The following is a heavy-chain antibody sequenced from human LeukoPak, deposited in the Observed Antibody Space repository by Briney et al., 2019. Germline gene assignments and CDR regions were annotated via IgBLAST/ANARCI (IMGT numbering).Heavy chain of an antibody. J-gene: IGHJ4*02. CDR2: ISYDGSNK. CDR3: AREARGGGGDY. Sequence: PGGSLRLSCAASGFTFSSYGMHWVRQAPGKGLEWVAVISYDGSNKYYADSVKGRFTISRDNSKNTLYLQMNSLRAEDTAVYYCAREARGGGGDYWVQGTLVTVSS. V-gene: IGHV3-30*03. D-gene: IGHD2-15*01. CDR1: GFTFSSYG.